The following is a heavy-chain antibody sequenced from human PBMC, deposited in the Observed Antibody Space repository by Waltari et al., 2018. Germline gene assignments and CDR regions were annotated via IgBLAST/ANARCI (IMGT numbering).Heavy chain of an antibody. CDR3: ARDHLSGYEGGAFDI. V-gene: IGHV3-30-3*01. CDR2: ISYDGSNK. CDR1: GFTFSSYA. J-gene: IGHJ3*02. Sequence: QVQLVESGGGVVQPGRSLRLSCAASGFTFSSYAMHWVRQAPGKGLEWVAVISYDGSNKYYADSVKGRFTISRDNSKNTLYLQMNSLRAEDTAVYYCARDHLSGYEGGAFDIWGQGTMVTVSS. D-gene: IGHD5-12*01.